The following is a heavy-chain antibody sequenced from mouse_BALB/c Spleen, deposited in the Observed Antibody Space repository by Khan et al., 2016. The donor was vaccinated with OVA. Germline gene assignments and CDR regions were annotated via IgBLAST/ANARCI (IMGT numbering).Heavy chain of an antibody. Sequence: VQLKESGPGLVAPSQNLSITCTVSGFSLSAYGVSWIRQPPGKGLEWLGVIWGGGSTYYNSALKSRLSISKDNYKSQVFLKMSSLQSDDTATFYCAKGVWSYYYTLDYWGQGTSVTVSS. J-gene: IGHJ4*01. V-gene: IGHV2-6-5*01. CDR2: IWGGGST. CDR1: GFSLSAYG. CDR3: AKGVWSYYYTLDY.